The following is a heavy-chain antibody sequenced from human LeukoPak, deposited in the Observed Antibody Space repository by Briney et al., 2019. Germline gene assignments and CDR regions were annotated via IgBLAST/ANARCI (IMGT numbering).Heavy chain of an antibody. D-gene: IGHD6-19*01. V-gene: IGHV4-59*08. J-gene: IGHJ4*02. CDR1: GGSISSYY. CDR2: IYYSGST. Sequence: SETLSLTXTVSGGSISSYYWSWIRQPPGKGLEWIGYIYYSGSTYYNPSLKSRVTLSVDTSKNQFSLKLSSVTAADTAVYYCARASSGWYLDYWGQGTLVTVSS. CDR3: ARASSGWYLDY.